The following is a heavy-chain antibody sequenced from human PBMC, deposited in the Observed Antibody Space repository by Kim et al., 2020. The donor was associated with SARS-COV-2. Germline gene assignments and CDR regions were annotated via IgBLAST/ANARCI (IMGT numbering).Heavy chain of an antibody. CDR1: GFTVNDDW. CDR2: IKSKTDGGTI. J-gene: IGHJ1*01. V-gene: IGHV3-15*01. CDR3: TTEKSYHYHRSGYCGD. D-gene: IGHD3-22*01. Sequence: GGSLRLSCAASGFTVNDDWMSWVRQAPGKGLEWVGRIKSKTDGGTIDYAAPVKGRFSISRDDSRRTLYLQMDSLKAEDTAVYYCTTEKSYHYHRSGYCGDWGQGVLVSVSS.